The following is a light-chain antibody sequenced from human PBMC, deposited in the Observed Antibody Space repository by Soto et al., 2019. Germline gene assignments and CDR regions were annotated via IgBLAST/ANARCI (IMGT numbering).Light chain of an antibody. Sequence: SQITQSPXXLXAXXXXXVTMACRASQGISSYLAWYQQKPGKAPKLLIYAASTLQSGVPSRFSGSVSGTDFTLTSSCLQSEDVATYYWRQYYSYLRTCGQGTRLEIK. J-gene: IGKJ5*01. CDR2: AAS. V-gene: IGKV1-8*01. CDR1: QGISSY. CDR3: RQYYSYLRT.